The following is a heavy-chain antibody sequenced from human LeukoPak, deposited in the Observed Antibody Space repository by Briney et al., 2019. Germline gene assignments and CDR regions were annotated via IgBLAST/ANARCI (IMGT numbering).Heavy chain of an antibody. CDR1: GFTLSSYW. CDR2: INSDGSST. Sequence: GGSLRLSCAASGFTLSSYWMHWVRQAPGKGLVWVSRINSDGSSTSYADSVKGRFTISRDNAKNTLYLQMNSLRAEDTAVYYCARGRVGATFFDYWGQGTLVTVSS. D-gene: IGHD1-26*01. CDR3: ARGRVGATFFDY. J-gene: IGHJ4*02. V-gene: IGHV3-74*01.